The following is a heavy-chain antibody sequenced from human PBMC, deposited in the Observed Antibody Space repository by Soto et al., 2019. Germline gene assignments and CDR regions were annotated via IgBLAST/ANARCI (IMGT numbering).Heavy chain of an antibody. CDR3: AYDSSGYLDY. J-gene: IGHJ4*02. Sequence: ASVKVSCEASGYTFTTYAMHWVRQAPGQRLEWMGWINVGNGNTKYSQNFQGRVTITRDTSASTAHMELSSLRSEDTAVYYCAYDSSGYLDYWGQGTLVTVSS. V-gene: IGHV1-3*01. CDR2: INVGNGNT. CDR1: GYTFTTYA. D-gene: IGHD3-22*01.